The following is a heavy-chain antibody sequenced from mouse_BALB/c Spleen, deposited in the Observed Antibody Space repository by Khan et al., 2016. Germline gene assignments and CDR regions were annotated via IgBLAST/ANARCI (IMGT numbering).Heavy chain of an antibody. V-gene: IGHV14-3*02. CDR3: ASGTARATDYAMDY. CDR2: IDPANGNT. D-gene: IGHD3-2*01. J-gene: IGHJ4*01. CDR1: GFNIKDTY. Sequence: VQLQQSGAELVKPGASVKLSCTASGFNIKDTYMHWVKQRPEQGLEWIGRIDPANGNTKYDPKFQGKATITADTSSNTAYLQLSSLPSEDTAVYYCASGTARATDYAMDYWGQGTSVTVSS.